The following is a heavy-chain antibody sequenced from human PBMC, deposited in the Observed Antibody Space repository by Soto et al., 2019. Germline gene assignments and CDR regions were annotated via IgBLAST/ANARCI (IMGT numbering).Heavy chain of an antibody. CDR2: IYSGGST. D-gene: IGHD3-22*01. J-gene: IGHJ6*02. Sequence: HPGGSLRLSCAASGFTVSSNYMSWVRQAPGKGLEWVSVIYSGGSTYYADSVKGRFTISRDNSKNTLYLQMNSLRAEDTAVYYCARGSGPPSGYWFYYYGMDVWGQGTTVTVSS. V-gene: IGHV3-53*01. CDR1: GFTVSSNY. CDR3: ARGSGPPSGYWFYYYGMDV.